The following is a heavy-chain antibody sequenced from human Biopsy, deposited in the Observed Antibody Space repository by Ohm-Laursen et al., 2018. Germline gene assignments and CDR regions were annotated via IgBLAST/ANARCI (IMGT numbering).Heavy chain of an antibody. CDR2: ISWNSGSI. J-gene: IGHJ3*01. CDR3: ARGYYDIGTGYHYDVFDF. V-gene: IGHV3-9*01. Sequence: SFRLSCAASGFKFDDYGMNWVRQVPGKGLEWVSRISWNSGSIGYVDSVKGRFTISRDNAKNSLYLQMNSLKAEDTALYYCARGYYDIGTGYHYDVFDFWGRGTLVTVSS. CDR1: GFKFDDYG. D-gene: IGHD3-9*01.